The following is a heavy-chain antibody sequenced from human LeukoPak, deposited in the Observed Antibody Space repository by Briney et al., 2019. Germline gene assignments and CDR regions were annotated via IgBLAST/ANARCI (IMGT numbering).Heavy chain of an antibody. CDR3: AKAAASASSAFDI. D-gene: IGHD2-2*01. CDR2: ISWNSGSI. Sequence: PGGSLRISCAASGFTFDDYAMHWVRQAPGKGLEWVSGISWNSGSIGYADSVKGRFTISRDNAKNSLYLQMNSLRAEDTALYYCAKAAASASSAFDIWGQGTMVTVSS. CDR1: GFTFDDYA. J-gene: IGHJ3*02. V-gene: IGHV3-9*01.